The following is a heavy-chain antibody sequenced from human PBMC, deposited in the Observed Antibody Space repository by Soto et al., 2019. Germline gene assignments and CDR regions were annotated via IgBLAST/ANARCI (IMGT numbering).Heavy chain of an antibody. V-gene: IGHV3-48*01. D-gene: IGHD1-26*01. Sequence: EVQLVESGGGLVQPGGSLRLSCAASGFSFSSHNMNWVRQAPGKGLEWVSYISTSGSSIYYADSVKGRFTISRDNVKNSLYLQINSLRAEDTAVYYCARSGNYRLDCWGQGTLVTVSS. CDR1: GFSFSSHN. CDR3: ARSGNYRLDC. J-gene: IGHJ4*02. CDR2: ISTSGSSI.